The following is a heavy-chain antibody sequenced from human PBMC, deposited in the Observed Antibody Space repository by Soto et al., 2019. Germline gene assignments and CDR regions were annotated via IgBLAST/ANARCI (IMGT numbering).Heavy chain of an antibody. V-gene: IGHV3-21*01. D-gene: IGHD6-25*01. CDR3: VRGVDEEDGAAAPWFFCED. CDR1: GFTFSRNN. J-gene: IGHJ4*02. Sequence: GGSLRLSCAASGFTFSRNNMNWVRQAPGEGLEWVVSISSSGDYLYYADSVKGRFIISRDNFQNSLFLQMNNLRDDDTAVSYCVRGVDEEDGAAAPWFFCEDWGQGT. CDR2: ISSSGDYL.